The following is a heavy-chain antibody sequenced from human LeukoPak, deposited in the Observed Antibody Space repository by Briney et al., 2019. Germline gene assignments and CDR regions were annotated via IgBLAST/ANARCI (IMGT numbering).Heavy chain of an antibody. CDR2: IYYSGST. D-gene: IGHD3-22*01. Sequence: KPSETLSLTCTVSGGSISSHYWSWIRQPPGKGLEWIGYIYYSGSTNYNPSLKSRVAISVDTSKNQLSLKLRSVTAADTAVYYCARDWNDSSGYGGFEIWGQGTMVTVSS. CDR3: ARDWNDSSGYGGFEI. J-gene: IGHJ3*02. CDR1: GGSISSHY. V-gene: IGHV4-59*11.